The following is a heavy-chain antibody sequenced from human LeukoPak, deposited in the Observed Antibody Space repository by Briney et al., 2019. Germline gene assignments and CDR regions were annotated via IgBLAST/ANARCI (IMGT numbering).Heavy chain of an antibody. CDR3: ARASFNSYGIDGFDY. CDR1: GGSLSSYF. J-gene: IGHJ4*02. Sequence: TSETLSLTCTVSGGSLSSYFWNWIRQTPGKGLEWIADIDYRGTPTSKYNPSLKTRVTISGDTSKNQFSLKVNSVTAADTAVYFCARASFNSYGIDGFDYWGQGTLVTVSS. CDR2: IDYRGTP. D-gene: IGHD5-18*01. V-gene: IGHV4-59*01.